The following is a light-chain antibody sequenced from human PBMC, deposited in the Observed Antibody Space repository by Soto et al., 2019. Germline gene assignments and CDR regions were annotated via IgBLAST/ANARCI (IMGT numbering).Light chain of an antibody. V-gene: IGKV3-20*01. CDR3: QQYGSSPWT. CDR2: GAS. Sequence: ETVLTQSPGTLSLSPGERATLSCRASQTIRSNYLAWYRQTPGQAPRLLIYGASNRATGIADRFSGSGSGTDVTLIISRLEPEEFALYYGQQYGSSPWTFGQGTKVEIK. CDR1: QTIRSNY. J-gene: IGKJ1*01.